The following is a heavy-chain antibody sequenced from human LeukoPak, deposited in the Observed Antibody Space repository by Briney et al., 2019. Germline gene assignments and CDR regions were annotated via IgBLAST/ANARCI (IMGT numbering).Heavy chain of an antibody. CDR3: ARDLGVVPAAPPSYYYYGMDV. CDR1: GYTFTGYY. J-gene: IGHJ6*02. D-gene: IGHD2-2*01. Sequence: ASVKVSCKASGYTFTGYYVHWVRQAPGQGLEWMGWINPNSGGTNYAQKFQGRVTMTRDTSISTAYMELSRLRSDDTAVYYCARDLGVVPAAPPSYYYYGMDVWGQGTTVTVSS. V-gene: IGHV1-2*02. CDR2: INPNSGGT.